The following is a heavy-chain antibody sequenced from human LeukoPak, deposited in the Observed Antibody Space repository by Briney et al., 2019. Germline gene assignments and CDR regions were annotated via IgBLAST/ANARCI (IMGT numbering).Heavy chain of an antibody. J-gene: IGHJ4*02. D-gene: IGHD3-9*01. CDR3: ARWDYDILTGYYNYFDY. V-gene: IGHV5-51*01. CDR1: GYSFTSYW. Sequence: GESLKISCKGSGYSFTSYWIGWVRQMPGKGLEWMGIIYPGDSDTRYSPSFQGQVTISADKSISTAYLQWSSLKASDTAMYYCARWDYDILTGYYNYFDYWGQGTLVTVSS. CDR2: IYPGDSDT.